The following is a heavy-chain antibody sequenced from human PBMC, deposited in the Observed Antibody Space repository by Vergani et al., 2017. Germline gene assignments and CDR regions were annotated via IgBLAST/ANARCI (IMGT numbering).Heavy chain of an antibody. J-gene: IGHJ4*02. Sequence: QVQLVESGGGGVQPGRSLRLSCVASEFSFSNYGMHWVRQAPGKGLEWVAGIWYVGSIKYYADSVKGRFTVSRDNSKNTLYLQMNSLRAEDTALYYCAGAVVTAMAFDYWGQGTPVTVS. V-gene: IGHV3-33*01. D-gene: IGHD5-18*01. CDR1: EFSFSNYG. CDR3: AGAVVTAMAFDY. CDR2: IWYVGSIK.